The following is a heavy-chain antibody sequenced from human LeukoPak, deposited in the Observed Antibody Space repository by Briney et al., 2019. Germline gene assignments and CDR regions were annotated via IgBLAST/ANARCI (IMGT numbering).Heavy chain of an antibody. D-gene: IGHD6-19*01. CDR2: IKQDGSEK. CDR1: GFTFSSYW. V-gene: IGHV3-7*01. J-gene: IGHJ4*02. CDR3: ARDPIPCSSGWYFDY. Sequence: GGSLRLSCAASGFTFSSYWMSWVRQAPGKGLEWVANIKQDGSEKYYVDSVKGRFTISRDNAKNSLYLQMNSLRAEDTAVYYCARDPIPCSSGWYFDYWGQGTLVTVSS.